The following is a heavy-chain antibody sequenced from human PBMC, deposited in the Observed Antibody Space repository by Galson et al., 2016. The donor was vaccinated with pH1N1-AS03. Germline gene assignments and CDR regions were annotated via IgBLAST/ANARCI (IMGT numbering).Heavy chain of an antibody. D-gene: IGHD3-16*01. CDR2: VSGSGFGT. CDR3: ATRKGDYDGPEE. V-gene: IGHV3-23*01. CDR1: GFTFTKSA. Sequence: LRLSCAASGFTFTKSAMSWVRQAPGKGLEWVSSVSGSGFGTFYSDSVKCRFTISRDNSKNTLYLQMNSLRADDSAVYFCATRKGDYDGPEEWGQGTLVTVSS. J-gene: IGHJ4*02.